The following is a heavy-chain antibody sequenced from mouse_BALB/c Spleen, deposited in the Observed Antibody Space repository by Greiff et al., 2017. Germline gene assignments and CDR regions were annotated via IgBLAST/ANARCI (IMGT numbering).Heavy chain of an antibody. CDR1: GYSITSGYY. CDR2: ISYDGSN. CDR3: ARDDGYIDY. V-gene: IGHV3-6*02. Sequence: DVQLQESGPGLVKPSQSLSLTCSVTGYSITSGYYWNWIRQFPGNKLEWMGYISYDGSNNYNPSLKNRISITRDTSKNQFFLKLNSVTTEDTATYYCARDDGYIDYWGQGTTLTVSS. D-gene: IGHD2-3*01. J-gene: IGHJ2*01.